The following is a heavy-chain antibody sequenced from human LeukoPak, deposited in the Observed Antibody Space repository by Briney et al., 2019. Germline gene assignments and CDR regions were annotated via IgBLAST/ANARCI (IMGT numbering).Heavy chain of an antibody. CDR2: IYYSGST. CDR1: GGSISSSSYY. CDR3: ASQKVDTAMVGFDP. J-gene: IGHJ5*02. D-gene: IGHD5-18*01. V-gene: IGHV4-39*01. Sequence: SETLSLTCTVSGGSISSSSYYWGWIRQPPGKGLEWIGSIYYSGSTYYNPSLKSRVTISVDTSKNQFSLKLSSVTAADTAVYYCASQKVDTAMVGFDPWGQGTLVTVSS.